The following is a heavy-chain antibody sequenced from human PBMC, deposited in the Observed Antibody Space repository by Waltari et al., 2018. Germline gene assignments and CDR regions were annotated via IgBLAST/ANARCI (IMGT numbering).Heavy chain of an antibody. J-gene: IGHJ3*02. D-gene: IGHD6-13*01. CDR1: GGSFSTYA. Sequence: QVQLVQSGAELKKPGSSVRVSCKASGGSFSTYAITWVRQAPGQGLEWMGGIIPMVGTANSAPKIQDRVTIITDESRTTAYMELSSLTSEDTAVYYCARGGLYGQQLLESAFEIWGQGTKVTVSS. CDR2: IIPMVGTA. CDR3: ARGGLYGQQLLESAFEI. V-gene: IGHV1-69*05.